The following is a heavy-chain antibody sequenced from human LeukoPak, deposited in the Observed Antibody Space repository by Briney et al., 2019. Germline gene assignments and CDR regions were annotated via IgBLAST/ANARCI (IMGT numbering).Heavy chain of an antibody. CDR2: IKQDGSKK. V-gene: IGHV3-7*04. J-gene: IGHJ4*02. CDR3: TRVGYIDEGIDY. CDR1: GFPFSSYW. Sequence: PGGSLRLSCVASGFPFSSYWMNWVRQAPGKGLEWVANIKQDGSKKSYVDSVKGRFTISRDNAKNSLYLQMNSPRAEDTAIYYCTRVGYIDEGIDYWGQGTLVTVSS. D-gene: IGHD5-24*01.